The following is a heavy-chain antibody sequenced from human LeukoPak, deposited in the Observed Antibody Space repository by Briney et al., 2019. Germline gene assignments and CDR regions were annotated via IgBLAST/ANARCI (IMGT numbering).Heavy chain of an antibody. V-gene: IGHV3-11*04. Sequence: PGGSLRLSCAASGFTFSDYYMSWIRQAPGKGLEWVSYISSSGSTIYYADSVKGRFTISRDNAKNSLCLQMNSLRAEDTAVYYCARDWYDSSGYYYYSFDYWGQGTLVTVSS. CDR1: GFTFSDYY. CDR3: ARDWYDSSGYYYYSFDY. CDR2: ISSSGSTI. D-gene: IGHD3-22*01. J-gene: IGHJ4*02.